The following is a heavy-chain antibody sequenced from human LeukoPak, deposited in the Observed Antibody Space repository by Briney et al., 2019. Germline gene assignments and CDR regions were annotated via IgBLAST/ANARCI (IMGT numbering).Heavy chain of an antibody. CDR3: ARARIIAAAGPTFDY. Sequence: SETLSLTCTISGGSISSSTYYWGWIRQPPGKGLEWIASIYYTGSTNYNPSLKSRVTISVDTSKTQFSLKLTSVTAADTAVYYCARARIIAAAGPTFDYWGQGTLVTVSS. V-gene: IGHV4-39*01. CDR1: GGSISSSTYY. CDR2: IYYTGST. D-gene: IGHD6-13*01. J-gene: IGHJ4*02.